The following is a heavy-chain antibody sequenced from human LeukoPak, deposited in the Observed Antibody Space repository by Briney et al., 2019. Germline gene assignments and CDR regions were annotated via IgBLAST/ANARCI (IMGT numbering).Heavy chain of an antibody. D-gene: IGHD1-20*01. CDR3: ARAQYNWNPMSCRY. CDR1: GYTFTSYD. V-gene: IGHV1-8*02. CDR2: MNPNSGNT. J-gene: IGHJ4*02. Sequence: LRASVKVSCKASGYTFTSYDINWVRQATGQGLEWMGWMNPNSGNTGYAQKFQGRVTMTRDTSISTAYMELSRLRSDDTAVYYCARAQYNWNPMSCRYWGQGTLVTVSS.